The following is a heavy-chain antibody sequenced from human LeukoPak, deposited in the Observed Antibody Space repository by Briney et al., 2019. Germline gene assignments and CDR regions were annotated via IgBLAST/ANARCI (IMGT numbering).Heavy chain of an antibody. V-gene: IGHV3-11*04. Sequence: SGGSLRLSCAASGFTFSDYYMSWIRQAPGKGLEWVACISSSGSTIYYADSVKGRFTISRDNAKNSLYLQMNSLRAEDTAVYYCARGVRRLWLGEPTGAFDIWGQGTMVTVSS. CDR2: ISSSGSTI. D-gene: IGHD3-10*01. CDR1: GFTFSDYY. CDR3: ARGVRRLWLGEPTGAFDI. J-gene: IGHJ3*02.